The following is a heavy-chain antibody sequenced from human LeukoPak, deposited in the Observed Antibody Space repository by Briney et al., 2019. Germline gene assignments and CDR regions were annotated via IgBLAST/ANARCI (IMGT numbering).Heavy chain of an antibody. CDR3: ARSSYFDY. CDR2: IYYSGST. CDR1: GGSISSYY. V-gene: IGHV4-59*01. Sequence: KPSETMSLTCTVSGGSISSYYWSWIRQPPGKGLEWIGYIYYSGSTNYNPSLKSRVTISVDTSKNQFSLKLSSVTAADTAVYYCARSSYFDYWGQGTLVTVSS. J-gene: IGHJ4*02.